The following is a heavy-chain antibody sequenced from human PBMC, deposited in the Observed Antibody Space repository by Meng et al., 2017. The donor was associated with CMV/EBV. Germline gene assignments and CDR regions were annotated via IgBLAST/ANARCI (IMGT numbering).Heavy chain of an antibody. V-gene: IGHV3-30*04. J-gene: IGHJ4*02. CDR2: VSYDGRNE. D-gene: IGHD3-3*01. CDR1: FSSYG. Sequence: FSSYGMHWVRKAPGKGLEWMAVVSYDGRNEYYADSVKGHFTISRDNSKNTLYLQMNSLRAEDTAVYYCARDHDYGAYDFWSGGAIDYWGQGTLVTVSS. CDR3: ARDHDYGAYDFWSGGAIDY.